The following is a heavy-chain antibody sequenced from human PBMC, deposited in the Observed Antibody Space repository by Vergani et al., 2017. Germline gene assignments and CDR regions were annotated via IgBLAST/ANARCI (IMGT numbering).Heavy chain of an antibody. CDR2: IYHSGST. V-gene: IGHV4-38-2*01. Sequence: QVQLQESGPGLVEPSETLSLTCAVSGYSIRNGYYWGWIRQPPGKGLEWIGSIYHSGSTHYNPSLKSRVTMSVDTSKNDFSLKVTSVTAADTAVYYCTRQPQEGASGPPSVPTWGQGISVIVSS. CDR1: GYSIRNGYY. CDR3: TRQPQEGASGPPSVPT. D-gene: IGHD5-12*01. J-gene: IGHJ4*02.